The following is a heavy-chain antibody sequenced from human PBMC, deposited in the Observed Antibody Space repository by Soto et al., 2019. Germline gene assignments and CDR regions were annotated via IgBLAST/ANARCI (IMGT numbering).Heavy chain of an antibody. CDR3: ARDQFEGVLRYFDWLTAAPPPFDY. CDR1: GYTFTSYG. CDR2: ISAYNGNT. D-gene: IGHD3-9*01. V-gene: IGHV1-18*01. Sequence: QVQLVQSGAEVKKPGASVKVSCKASGYTFTSYGISWVRQAPGQGLEWMGWISAYNGNTNYAQKLQGRVTMTKDTSTSTAYMELRSLRADDTVVYYWARDQFEGVLRYFDWLTAAPPPFDYWGQGTLVTFSS. J-gene: IGHJ4*02.